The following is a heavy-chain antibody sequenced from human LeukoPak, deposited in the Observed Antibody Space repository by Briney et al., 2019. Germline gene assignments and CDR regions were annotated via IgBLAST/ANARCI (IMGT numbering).Heavy chain of an antibody. J-gene: IGHJ4*02. CDR1: GFTFSSYA. CDR3: AKDELGYCSSTSCSPAGY. Sequence: GGSLRLSCAASGFTFSSYAMSWVRQAPGKGLEWVSAISGSGGSTYYADSVKGRFTISRDNSKNTLYLQMNSLRAEDTAVYYCAKDELGYCSSTSCSPAGYWGQGTLVTVSS. CDR2: ISGSGGST. D-gene: IGHD2-2*01. V-gene: IGHV3-23*01.